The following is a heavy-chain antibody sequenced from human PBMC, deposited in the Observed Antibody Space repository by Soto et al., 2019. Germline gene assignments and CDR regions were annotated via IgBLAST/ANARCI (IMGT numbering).Heavy chain of an antibody. J-gene: IGHJ4*02. Sequence: QVQLQQWGAGLLKPSETLSLTCAVYGGSFSGYYWSWIRQPPGKGLEWIGEINHSGSTNYNPSHKSRVTISVATSKNQFSLKLSSVSAADTAVYYCARGATYYDILTGYPYYFDYWGQGTLVTVSS. CDR3: ARGATYYDILTGYPYYFDY. D-gene: IGHD3-9*01. CDR1: GGSFSGYY. V-gene: IGHV4-34*01. CDR2: INHSGST.